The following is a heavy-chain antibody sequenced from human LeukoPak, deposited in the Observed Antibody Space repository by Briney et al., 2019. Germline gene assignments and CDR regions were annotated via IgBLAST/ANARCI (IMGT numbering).Heavy chain of an antibody. D-gene: IGHD3-10*01. J-gene: IGHJ4*02. Sequence: PSETLSLTCTVSGGSISSYYWSWIRQPPGKGLEWIGYIYYSGSTYYNPSLKSRVTISEDTSKNQFSLKLSSVTAADTAVYYCARDGYYGSGVEYWGQGTLVTVSS. CDR2: IYYSGST. CDR1: GGSISSYY. V-gene: IGHV4-59*12. CDR3: ARDGYYGSGVEY.